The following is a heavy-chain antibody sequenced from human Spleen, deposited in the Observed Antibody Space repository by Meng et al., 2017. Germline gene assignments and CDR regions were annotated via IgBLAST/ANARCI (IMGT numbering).Heavy chain of an antibody. Sequence: GESLKISCAASGFTLGSYAMSWVRQAPGKGLEWLSCISGSGGSTYYADSVKGRFTISRDNSKNTLYLQMNSLRAEDTAVYYCAKGTGYYIYDAFDIWGQGTTVTVSS. CDR1: GFTLGSYA. CDR2: ISGSGGST. D-gene: IGHD3-9*01. J-gene: IGHJ3*02. V-gene: IGHV3-23*01. CDR3: AKGTGYYIYDAFDI.